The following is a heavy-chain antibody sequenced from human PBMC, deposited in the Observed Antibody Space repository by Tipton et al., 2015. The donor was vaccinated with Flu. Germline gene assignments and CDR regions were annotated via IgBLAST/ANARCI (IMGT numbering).Heavy chain of an antibody. CDR3: ARTRGGYCSSSSCYADYFDY. V-gene: IGHV3-48*03. CDR2: ISRSGGTI. D-gene: IGHD2-2*01. CDR1: GFTFSSYE. J-gene: IGHJ4*02. Sequence: SLRLSCAASGFTFSSYEMNWVRQGPGKGLEWVSYISRSGGTIYYADSVKGRFTISRDNAKNSLYLQLNSLRAEDTAVYYCARTRGGYCSSSSCYADYFDYWGQGTLVTVSS.